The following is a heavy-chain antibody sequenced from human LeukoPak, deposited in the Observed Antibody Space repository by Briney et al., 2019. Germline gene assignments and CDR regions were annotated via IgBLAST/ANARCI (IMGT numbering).Heavy chain of an antibody. CDR2: TYYRSKWYN. CDR1: GDSVSSNSAA. Sequence: SQTLSLTCAISGDSVSSNSAAWNWIRQSPSRGLEWLGRTYYRSKWYNDYAVSVKSRITINPDTSKNQFSLQLNSVTPEDTAVYYCARDRGYYYDSNGYYHASHFDYWGQGTLVTVSS. CDR3: ARDRGYYYDSNGYYHASHFDY. J-gene: IGHJ4*02. V-gene: IGHV6-1*01. D-gene: IGHD3-22*01.